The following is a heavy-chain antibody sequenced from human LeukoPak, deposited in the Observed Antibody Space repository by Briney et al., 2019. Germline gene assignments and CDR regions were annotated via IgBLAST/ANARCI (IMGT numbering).Heavy chain of an antibody. Sequence: ASVKVSCKASGYTFTGFFMHWVRQAPGQGLEWMGWIDPDSGGTKYAQQFQGRVTMTRDTSISTAYIELSSLRSDDTAVYYCARAWSGSYYWGQGTLVNVSS. J-gene: IGHJ4*02. V-gene: IGHV1-2*02. CDR3: ARAWSGSYY. D-gene: IGHD1-26*01. CDR1: GYTFTGFF. CDR2: IDPDSGGT.